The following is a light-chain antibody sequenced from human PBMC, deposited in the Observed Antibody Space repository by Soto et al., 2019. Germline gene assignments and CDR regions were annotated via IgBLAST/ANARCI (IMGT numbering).Light chain of an antibody. V-gene: IGKV3-20*01. CDR1: QSVRSGY. CDR3: QQYGNSPLT. CDR2: AVS. J-gene: IGKJ4*01. Sequence: EIVLTQSPGTLSLSPGERATRSCRASQSVRSGYFAWYQQKPGQAPRLLIFAVSSRATGIPDRFSGTGSGTDFTLTISRLEPEDFALYYCQQYGNSPLTFGGGTKVDI.